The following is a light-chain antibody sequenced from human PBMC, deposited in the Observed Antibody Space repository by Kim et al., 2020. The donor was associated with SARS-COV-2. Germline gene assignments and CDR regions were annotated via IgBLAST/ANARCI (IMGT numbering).Light chain of an antibody. Sequence: IRMTQSPSSLSATAGDKVTITCQATQAIINYVNWYHQKPGKAPKLLIYGASHLQTRVPSRFSGSASGTDFTLTITSLQPEDIGTYYCQQYDNLPYAFGQGTKLEI. J-gene: IGKJ2*01. CDR3: QQYDNLPYA. CDR1: QAIINY. V-gene: IGKV1-33*01. CDR2: GAS.